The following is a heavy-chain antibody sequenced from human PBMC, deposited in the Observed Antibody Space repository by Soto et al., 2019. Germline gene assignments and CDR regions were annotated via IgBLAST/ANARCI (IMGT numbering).Heavy chain of an antibody. CDR2: IIPIFGTA. CDR3: ARGNHRWLQLWYFDL. V-gene: IGHV1-69*14. CDR1: GGTFSSYT. Sequence: QVQLVQSGAEVKKPGSSVTVSCKASGGTFSSYTISWVRQAPGQGLEWMGGIIPIFGTANYAQKFQGRVTMXXGXSRXTVYMELSSLRSEDTAVYYCARGNHRWLQLWYFDLWGRGTLVTVSS. D-gene: IGHD6-19*01. J-gene: IGHJ2*01.